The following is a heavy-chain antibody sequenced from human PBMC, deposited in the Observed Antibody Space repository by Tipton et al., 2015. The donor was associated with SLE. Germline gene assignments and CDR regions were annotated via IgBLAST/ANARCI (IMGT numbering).Heavy chain of an antibody. J-gene: IGHJ4*02. D-gene: IGHD6-19*01. CDR1: GGSFSGYY. CDR2: IWYDGSNK. Sequence: LSLTCAVYGGSFSGYYWSWIRQPPGKGLEWVAVIWYDGSNKYYADSVKGRFTISRDNSKNTLYLQMNSLRAEDTAVYYCARERDASSGWLYWGQGTLVTVSS. V-gene: IGHV3-33*08. CDR3: ARERDASSGWLY.